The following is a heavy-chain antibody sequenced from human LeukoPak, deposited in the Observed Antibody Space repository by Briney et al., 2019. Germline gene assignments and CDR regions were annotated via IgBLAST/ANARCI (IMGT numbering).Heavy chain of an antibody. CDR2: IYYSGST. Sequence: SETLSLTCTVSGGSISSYYWSWIRQPPGKGLEWIGYIYYSGSTNYNPSLKSRVTISVDTSKNQFSLKLSSVTAADTAVYYCARRVEMATIIAWFDPWGQGTLVTVSS. J-gene: IGHJ5*02. CDR1: GGSISSYY. D-gene: IGHD5-24*01. V-gene: IGHV4-59*08. CDR3: ARRVEMATIIAWFDP.